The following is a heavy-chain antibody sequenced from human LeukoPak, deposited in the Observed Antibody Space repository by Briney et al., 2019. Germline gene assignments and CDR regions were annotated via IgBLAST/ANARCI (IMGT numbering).Heavy chain of an antibody. V-gene: IGHV3-30*02. CDR3: AKGRRYSGYDALDY. CDR1: GFTFSSYG. J-gene: IGHJ4*02. Sequence: GGSLRLSCAASGFTFSSYGMHWVRQAPGKGLEWVAFIRYDGSNKNYADSVKGRFTISRDNSKNTLYLQMNSLRAEDTAVYYCAKGRRYSGYDALDYWGQGTLVTVSS. CDR2: IRYDGSNK. D-gene: IGHD5-12*01.